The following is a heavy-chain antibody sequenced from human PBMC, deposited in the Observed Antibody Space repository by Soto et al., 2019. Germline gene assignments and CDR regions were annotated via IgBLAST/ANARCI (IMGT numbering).Heavy chain of an antibody. CDR1: GGTFSSYT. J-gene: IGHJ4*02. D-gene: IGHD2-15*01. V-gene: IGHV1-69*02. CDR3: ARISRSRVERSDCSGGSCYSYYFDY. Sequence: QVQLVQSGAEVKKPGSSVKVSCKASGGTFSSYTISWVRQAPGQGLEWMGRIIPILGIANYAQKFQGRVTITADKSTSTAYMELSSLRSEDTAVYYCARISRSRVERSDCSGGSCYSYYFDYWGQGTLVTVSS. CDR2: IIPILGIA.